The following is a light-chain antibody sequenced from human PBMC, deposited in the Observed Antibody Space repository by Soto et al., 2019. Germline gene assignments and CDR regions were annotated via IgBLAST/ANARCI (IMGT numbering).Light chain of an antibody. CDR3: EQYGSSPGT. CDR2: GAS. V-gene: IGKV3-20*01. CDR1: QSVSSDY. Sequence: EIVLTQSPATLSLSPGESVTLSCRASQSVSSDYLAWYQQKPDQAPRLLIYGASSRATGIPDRFSGSGSGAVFTLTISRLEPEDFAVYYCEQYGSSPGTFGGGTKVEIK. J-gene: IGKJ4*01.